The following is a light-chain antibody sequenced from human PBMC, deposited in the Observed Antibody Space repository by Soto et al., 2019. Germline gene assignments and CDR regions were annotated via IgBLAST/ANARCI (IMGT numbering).Light chain of an antibody. CDR1: QSVSSN. CDR3: QQYSNWPPWT. V-gene: IGKV3-15*01. CDR2: GAS. Sequence: EIVMTQSPATLSVSPGERATLSCRASQSVSSNLAWYQQKPGQAPRLLLYGASTRATGIPARFSGSGSGTEFTLIISSLQSEDFAVYYCQQYSNWPPWTFGQGTKVDIK. J-gene: IGKJ1*01.